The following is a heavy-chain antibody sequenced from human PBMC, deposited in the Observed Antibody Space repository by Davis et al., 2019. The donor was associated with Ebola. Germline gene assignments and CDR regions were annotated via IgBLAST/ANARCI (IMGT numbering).Heavy chain of an antibody. CDR1: GGSINSYY. Sequence: MPSETLSLTCTVSGGSINSYYWSWIRQPPGKGLEWIGDIYYSGSTYYNPSLKSRVTISVDTSKNQFSLKLSSVTAADTAVYYCARGRFVVVPAATGYFYYYMDVWGKGTTVTVSS. V-gene: IGHV4-59*12. CDR2: IYYSGST. J-gene: IGHJ6*03. D-gene: IGHD2-2*01. CDR3: ARGRFVVVPAATGYFYYYMDV.